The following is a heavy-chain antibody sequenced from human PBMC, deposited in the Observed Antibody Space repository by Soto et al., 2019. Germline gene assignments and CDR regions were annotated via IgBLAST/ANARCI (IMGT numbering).Heavy chain of an antibody. D-gene: IGHD6-13*01. CDR1: GYTFTSYG. Sequence: QVQLVQSGAEVKKPGASVKVSCKASGYTFTSYGISWVRQAPGQGPEWMGWISAYNGNTKYAQKLQGRVTMTTDTSTSTASTELRSLRSDATVVSYCTRDLGRQLFDYWGQGTLVTVSS. CDR3: TRDLGRQLFDY. CDR2: ISAYNGNT. J-gene: IGHJ4*02. V-gene: IGHV1-18*01.